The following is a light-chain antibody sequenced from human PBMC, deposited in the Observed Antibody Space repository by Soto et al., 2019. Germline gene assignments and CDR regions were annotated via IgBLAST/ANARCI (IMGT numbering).Light chain of an antibody. Sequence: EFVLTQSPGTLSLSPGERATLSRRASQTVRNNYLAWYQQKPGQAPRLLIYDASSRATGIPDRFSGSGSETDFTLTISGLQPEDFAVYYCQQYDNSPITFGQGTRLEIK. V-gene: IGKV3-20*01. J-gene: IGKJ5*01. CDR3: QQYDNSPIT. CDR2: DAS. CDR1: QTVRNNY.